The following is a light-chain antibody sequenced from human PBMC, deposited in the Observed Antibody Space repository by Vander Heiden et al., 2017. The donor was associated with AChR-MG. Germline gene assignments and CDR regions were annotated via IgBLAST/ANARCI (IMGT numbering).Light chain of an antibody. CDR1: SPNIGGNP. V-gene: IGLV1-44*01. CDR2: YNN. Sequence: QSVMTQPPSASGNPGPRVIISCSGSSPNIGGNPVGWDQQLPGTAPKLLVYYNNQRPSGVPDRCSAAKSGTSASLAISDLQSEDEADYYCASWDGGRSGWVFGGGTKLTVL. CDR3: ASWDGGRSGWV. J-gene: IGLJ3*02.